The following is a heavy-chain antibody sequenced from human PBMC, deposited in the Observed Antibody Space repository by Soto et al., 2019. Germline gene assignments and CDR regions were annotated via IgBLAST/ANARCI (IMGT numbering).Heavy chain of an antibody. CDR3: ARHHPRIFRNYDSSGYYFDY. Sequence: GESLKISCKGSGYSFTSYWISWVRQMPGKGLEWMGRIDPSDSYTNYSPSFQGHVTISADKSISTAYLQWSSLKASDTAMYYCARHHPRIFRNYDSSGYYFDYWGQGTLVTSPQ. CDR2: IDPSDSYT. V-gene: IGHV5-10-1*01. J-gene: IGHJ4*02. CDR1: GYSFTSYW. D-gene: IGHD3-22*01.